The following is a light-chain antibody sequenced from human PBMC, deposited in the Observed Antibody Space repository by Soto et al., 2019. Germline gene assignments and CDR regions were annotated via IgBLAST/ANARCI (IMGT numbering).Light chain of an antibody. CDR2: SNN. J-gene: IGLJ1*01. CDR3: AAWDDSRDV. V-gene: IGLV1-44*01. CDR1: SSNIGSNT. Sequence: QSVLTQPPSASGTPGQRVTISCSGSSSNIGSNTVNWYQQLPGTAPKLLIYSNNQRPSGVPDRFSGSKSGTSPSLAISGLQSEDEADYYCAAWDDSRDVFGTGTKVTVL.